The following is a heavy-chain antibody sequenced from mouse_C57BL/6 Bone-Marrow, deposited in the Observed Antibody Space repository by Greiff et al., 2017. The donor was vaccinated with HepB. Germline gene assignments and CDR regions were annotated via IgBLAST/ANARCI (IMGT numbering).Heavy chain of an antibody. D-gene: IGHD1-1*01. Sequence: EVQLQESGAELVRPGASVKLSCTASGFNIKDDYMHWVKQRPEQGLEWIGWIDPENGDTEYASKFQGKATITADTSSNTAYLQLSSLTSEDTAVYYCTPVLPRFAYWGQGTLVTVSA. CDR3: TPVLPRFAY. J-gene: IGHJ3*01. V-gene: IGHV14-4*01. CDR2: IDPENGDT. CDR1: GFNIKDDY.